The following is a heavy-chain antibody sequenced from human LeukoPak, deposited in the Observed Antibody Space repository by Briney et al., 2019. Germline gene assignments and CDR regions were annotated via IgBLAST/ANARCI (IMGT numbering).Heavy chain of an antibody. CDR2: IYTSGST. CDR3: ARTLLYAFDL. CDR1: GGSISSYY. D-gene: IGHD2-8*01. Sequence: SETLSLTCTVSGGSISSYYWSWIRQPPGKGLEWIGYIYTSGSTNYNPSLKSRVTISVDTSKNQFSLKLSSVTAADTAVYYCARTLLYAFDLWGRGTLVTVSS. J-gene: IGHJ2*01. V-gene: IGHV4-4*09.